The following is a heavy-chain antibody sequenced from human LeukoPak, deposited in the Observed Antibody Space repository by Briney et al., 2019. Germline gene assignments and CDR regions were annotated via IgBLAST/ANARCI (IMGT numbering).Heavy chain of an antibody. CDR3: ARDYRSTFDY. V-gene: IGHV3-11*01. D-gene: IGHD1-26*01. Sequence: GGSLRLSCTASGFTFGDYAMSWFRQAPGKGLEWVSYISSSGTTISYTDSVKGRFTISRDNAKNSLYLQMNSLRAEDTAVYYCARDYRSTFDYWGQGTLVTVSS. CDR1: GFTFGDYA. CDR2: ISSSGTTI. J-gene: IGHJ4*02.